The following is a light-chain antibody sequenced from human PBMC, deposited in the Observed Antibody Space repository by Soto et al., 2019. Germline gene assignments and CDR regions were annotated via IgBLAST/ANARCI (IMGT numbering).Light chain of an antibody. CDR1: QGISNY. V-gene: IGKV1-27*01. J-gene: IGKJ5*01. CDR3: QKYNSAPLT. CDR2: AAS. Sequence: DIQMTQSPSSLSASVGDRVTITCRASQGISNYLAWYQQKPGKVPKLLIYAASTLQSGVPSRFSGRGSGTEFTLTIRSLQPEDIATYYCQKYNSAPLTFGPGTRLEIK.